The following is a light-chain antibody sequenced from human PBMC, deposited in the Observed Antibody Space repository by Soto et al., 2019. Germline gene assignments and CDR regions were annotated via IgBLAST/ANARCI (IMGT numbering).Light chain of an antibody. CDR3: QQYKNWPPKT. J-gene: IGKJ1*01. V-gene: IGKV3-15*01. CDR1: QSISSY. Sequence: DIEMTQSPSSLSASVGDRFAITCRARQSISSYLAWYQQKPGQAPRLLIYGASTRATGIPARFSGSGSGTELTLTISSLQSEDIAVYYCQQYKNWPPKTFGQGTKVDIK. CDR2: GAS.